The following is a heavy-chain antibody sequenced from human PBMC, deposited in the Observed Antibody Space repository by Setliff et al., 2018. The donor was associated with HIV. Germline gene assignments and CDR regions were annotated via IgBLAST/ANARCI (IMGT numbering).Heavy chain of an antibody. Sequence: SETLSLTCTVSGGSISSYYWSWMRQPPGKGLEWIGYIYYSGSSNYNPSLKSRVTISVDTSKNHFSLKLSSVTAADTAVYYCASLSSGSDWYFDLWGRGTLVTVSS. D-gene: IGHD3-22*01. CDR1: GGSISSYY. J-gene: IGHJ2*01. CDR2: IYYSGSS. V-gene: IGHV4-59*01. CDR3: ASLSSGSDWYFDL.